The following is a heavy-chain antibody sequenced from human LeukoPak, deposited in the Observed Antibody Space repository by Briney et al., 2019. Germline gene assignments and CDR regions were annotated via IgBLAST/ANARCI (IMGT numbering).Heavy chain of an antibody. CDR1: GYTFTSYG. D-gene: IGHD4-11*01. Sequence: ASVKVSCKASGYTFTSYGISWVRQAPGQGLEWMGWISAYNGNTNYAQKLQGRVMITADESTSTAYMELSSLRSEDTAVYYCARAPGTVTTLFDYWGQGTLVTVSS. CDR2: ISAYNGNT. J-gene: IGHJ4*02. V-gene: IGHV1-18*01. CDR3: ARAPGTVTTLFDY.